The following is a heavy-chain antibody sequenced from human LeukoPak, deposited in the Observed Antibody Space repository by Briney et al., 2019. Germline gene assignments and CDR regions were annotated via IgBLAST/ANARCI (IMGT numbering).Heavy chain of an antibody. CDR3: ARDRAWNYFDY. CDR2: TSNDGSRK. CDR1: GFTFSRHG. Sequence: GRSLRLSCAPSGFTFSRHGMHWVRQAPGKGLEWVAITSNDGSRKYYAHSVEGRFTISRDNSKNTLYLQMDSLRAEDMAVYYCARDRAWNYFDYWGQGTLVTVSS. D-gene: IGHD3-3*01. V-gene: IGHV3-30*03. J-gene: IGHJ4*02.